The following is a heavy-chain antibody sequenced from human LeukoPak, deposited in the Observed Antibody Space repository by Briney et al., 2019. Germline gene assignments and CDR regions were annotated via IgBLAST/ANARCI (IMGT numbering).Heavy chain of an antibody. CDR3: AKGMFSFGDY. V-gene: IGHV3-30*02. Sequence: GGSLRLSCAASGFTFSAYGMHWVRHAPGKRLEWVAFIRYDGSNTYYADSVKGRFTISRDNSKNTLSLQMNSLRAEDTAVYYCAKGMFSFGDYWGQGTLVAVSS. D-gene: IGHD3-10*02. J-gene: IGHJ4*02. CDR2: IRYDGSNT. CDR1: GFTFSAYG.